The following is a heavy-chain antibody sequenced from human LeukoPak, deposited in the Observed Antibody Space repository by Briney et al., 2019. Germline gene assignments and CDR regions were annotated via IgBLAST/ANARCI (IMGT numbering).Heavy chain of an antibody. CDR2: ISNGGGTI. CDR1: GFTFTSYD. V-gene: IGHV3-48*03. J-gene: IGHJ4*02. CDR3: ARDSYMFGSDY. D-gene: IGHD3-10*02. Sequence: GGSLRLSCATSGFTFTSYDFNWVRQAPGKGLEWVSYISNGGGTIYYADSVKGRFTISRDNAKNPVFLQMNTLRAEDTAIYYCARDSYMFGSDYWGQGTLVTVSS.